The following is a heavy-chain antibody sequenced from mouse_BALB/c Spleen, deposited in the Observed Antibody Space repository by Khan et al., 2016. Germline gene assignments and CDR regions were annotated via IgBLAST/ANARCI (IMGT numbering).Heavy chain of an antibody. CDR1: GFSLTSYG. V-gene: IGHV2-9*02. Sequence: QVQLKESGPGLVAPSQSLSITCTVSGFSLTSYGVHWVRQPPGKGLEWLGVIWAAGSTNYNSALMSRLSISTDNSKSQVFLKMNSLPTENTATYYCERFEDIWGQGTTLTVSS. J-gene: IGHJ2*01. CDR3: ERFEDI. CDR2: IWAAGST. D-gene: IGHD1-3*01.